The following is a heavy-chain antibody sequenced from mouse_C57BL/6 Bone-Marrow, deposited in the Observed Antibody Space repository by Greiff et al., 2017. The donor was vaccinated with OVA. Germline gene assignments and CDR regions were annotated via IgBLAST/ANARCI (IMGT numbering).Heavy chain of an antibody. CDR3: ARGGFITTVVAHWYFDV. J-gene: IGHJ1*03. V-gene: IGHV1-61*01. D-gene: IGHD1-1*01. Sequence: VQLQQPGAELVRPGSSVKLSCKASGYTFTSYWMDWVKQRPGQGLEWIGNIYPSDSETHYNQKFKDKATLTVDKSSSTAYMQLSSLTSEDSAVYYCARGGFITTVVAHWYFDVWGTGTTVTVSS. CDR1: GYTFTSYW. CDR2: IYPSDSET.